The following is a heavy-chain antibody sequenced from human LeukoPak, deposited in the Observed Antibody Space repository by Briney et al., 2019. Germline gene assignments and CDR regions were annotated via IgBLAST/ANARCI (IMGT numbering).Heavy chain of an antibody. J-gene: IGHJ4*02. CDR3: ARHHYYGSGSCYFDY. CDR1: GGSISSSSYY. D-gene: IGHD3-10*01. Sequence: PSETLSLTCTVSGGSISSSSYYWGWIRQPPGKGLEWIGNIYYSGSTYYNPSLKSRVTISVDTSKNQFSLKPSSVTAADTAVYYCARHHYYGSGSCYFDYWGQGTLVTVSS. V-gene: IGHV4-39*01. CDR2: IYYSGST.